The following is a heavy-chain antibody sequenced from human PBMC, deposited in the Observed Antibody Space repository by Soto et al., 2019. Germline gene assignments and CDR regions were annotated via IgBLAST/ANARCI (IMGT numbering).Heavy chain of an antibody. CDR1: GFTFNTKA. Sequence: QVQLVESGGGVVQPGRSLRLSCAASGFTFNTKAMHWVRQAPGKGLEWVAVISYDGATIYYTDSVKGRFTISRDNSKNTVNLQMYSLRAEDTAVYYCARDYSRAWSLYYNYYAMDVWGQGTTVTVSS. D-gene: IGHD6-19*01. J-gene: IGHJ6*02. CDR3: ARDYSRAWSLYYNYYAMDV. CDR2: ISYDGATI. V-gene: IGHV3-30-3*01.